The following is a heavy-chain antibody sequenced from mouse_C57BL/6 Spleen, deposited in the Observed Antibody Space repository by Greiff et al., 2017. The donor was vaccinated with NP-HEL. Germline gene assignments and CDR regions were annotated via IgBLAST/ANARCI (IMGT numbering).Heavy chain of an antibody. V-gene: IGHV14-2*01. CDR1: GFNIKDYH. Sequence: VQLQQSGAELVKPGASVKLSCTASGFNIKDYHMHWVKQSTEQGLERIGRIVPAAGETNYAPEFLGKGTRTADTCPNTAYRQLSSLATEDTAVYYCAKEGDGNYGRAMDYWGKGTSVTVSS. CDR3: AKEGDGNYGRAMDY. CDR2: IVPAAGET. D-gene: IGHD2-1*01. J-gene: IGHJ4*01.